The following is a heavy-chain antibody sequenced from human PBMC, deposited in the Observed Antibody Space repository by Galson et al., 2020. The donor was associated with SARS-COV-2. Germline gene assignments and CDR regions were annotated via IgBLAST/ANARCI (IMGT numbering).Heavy chain of an antibody. V-gene: IGHV4-59*13. J-gene: IGHJ6*02. D-gene: IGHD3-22*01. Sequence: SQTLSLTCTVSGGSISSYYWSWIRQPPGKGLEWIGYIYYSGSTNYNPSLKSRVTISVDPSKNQFSLKLSSVTAADTAVYYCASTPTTYYYDSSGYDGYYYYGMDVWGQGTTVTVSS. CDR3: ASTPTTYYYDSSGYDGYYYYGMDV. CDR2: IYYSGST. CDR1: GGSISSYY.